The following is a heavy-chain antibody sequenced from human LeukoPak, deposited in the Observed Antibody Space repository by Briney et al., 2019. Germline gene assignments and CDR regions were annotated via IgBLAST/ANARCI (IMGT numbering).Heavy chain of an antibody. D-gene: IGHD5-12*01. V-gene: IGHV3-53*01. CDR2: IYSGGST. CDR1: GFTVGSNY. CDR3: ARGVWYSGYDMEGGLDY. Sequence: GGSLRLSCAASGFTVGSNYMSWVRQAPGKGLEWVSVIYSGGSTYYADSVKGRFTISRDNSKNTLYLQMNSLRAEDTAVYYCARGVWYSGYDMEGGLDYWGQGTLVTVSS. J-gene: IGHJ4*02.